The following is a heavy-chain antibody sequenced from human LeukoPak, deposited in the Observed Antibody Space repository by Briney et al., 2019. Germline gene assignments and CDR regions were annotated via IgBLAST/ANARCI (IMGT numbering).Heavy chain of an antibody. CDR2: IRYDGSNK. D-gene: IGHD1-7*01. J-gene: IGHJ5*02. V-gene: IGHV3-30*02. CDR3: AKERLTGTTMTWFDP. CDR1: GFTFSSYG. Sequence: PGGSLRLSCAASGFTFSSYGMHWVRQAPGKGLEWVAFIRYDGSNKYYADSVKGRFTIFRDNSKNTLYLQMNSLRAEDTAVYYCAKERLTGTTMTWFDPWGQGTLVTVSS.